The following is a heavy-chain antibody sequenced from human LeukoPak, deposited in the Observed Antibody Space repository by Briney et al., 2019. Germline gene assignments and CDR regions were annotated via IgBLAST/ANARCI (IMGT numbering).Heavy chain of an antibody. Sequence: GRSLRLSCAATGFTFSSYAMHWVRQAPGKGLEWVAVVSYDGSNEDYADSVKGRFTVSRDNSKNTLYLQMSSLRAEDTAVYYCAKDRVLLWFGESAFDIWGQGTMVTVSS. CDR3: AKDRVLLWFGESAFDI. J-gene: IGHJ3*02. V-gene: IGHV3-30*04. CDR1: GFTFSSYA. CDR2: VSYDGSNE. D-gene: IGHD3-10*01.